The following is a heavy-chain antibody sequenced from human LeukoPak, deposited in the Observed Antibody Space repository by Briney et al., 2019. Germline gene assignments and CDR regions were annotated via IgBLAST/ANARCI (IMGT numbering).Heavy chain of an antibody. V-gene: IGHV4-59*11. Sequence: PSETLSLTCTVSGGSLRSHYWSWMRQPPGKGLEWIGYIYYNGKTTYNPSLKSRVTISVDTSRNQFSLILSSVTAADTAVYYCTREVPRSVFYFASWGQGTLVTVSS. CDR2: IYYNGKT. CDR1: GGSLRSHY. CDR3: TREVPRSVFYFAS. J-gene: IGHJ4*02.